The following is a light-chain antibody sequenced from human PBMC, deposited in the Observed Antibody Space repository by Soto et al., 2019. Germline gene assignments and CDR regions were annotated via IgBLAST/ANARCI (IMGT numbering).Light chain of an antibody. CDR2: EVS. J-gene: IGLJ3*02. CDR1: SSDVGAYNY. Sequence: QSALTQPASVSGSPGQSITISCTGTSSDVGAYNYVSWYQQHPGKAPKLMIYEVSNRPSGVSNRFSGSKSANTASLTSSGLGAGDGADYYCSSYTRSSTWLFGGGTKLTVL. V-gene: IGLV2-14*03. CDR3: SSYTRSSTWL.